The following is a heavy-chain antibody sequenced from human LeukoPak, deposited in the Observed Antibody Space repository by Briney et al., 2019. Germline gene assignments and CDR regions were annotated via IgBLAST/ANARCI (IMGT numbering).Heavy chain of an antibody. D-gene: IGHD3-9*01. V-gene: IGHV4-34*01. CDR1: GGSFSGYY. Sequence: SEPLSLTCAVYGGSFSGYYWSWIRQPPGKGLEWIGEINHSGSTNYNPSLKSRVTISVDTTKHQSSLKLSSVTAADTAVYYCARGAPMYYDILTGYSHFDYWGQGTLVTVSS. CDR2: INHSGST. CDR3: ARGAPMYYDILTGYSHFDY. J-gene: IGHJ4*02.